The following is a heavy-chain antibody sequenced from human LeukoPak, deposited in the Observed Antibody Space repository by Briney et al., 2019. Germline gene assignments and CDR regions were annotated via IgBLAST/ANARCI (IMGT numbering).Heavy chain of an antibody. CDR2: IYPSDSDT. Sequence: GESLKISCKGSGYMFTSFWIGRVRQMPGKGLEWMGIIYPSDSDTRYSPSFPGQVTISADKSITTAYLQWSSLKASDTAMYYCARYYYDSSGYLTDHWGQGTPVTVSS. J-gene: IGHJ4*02. V-gene: IGHV5-51*01. D-gene: IGHD3-22*01. CDR3: ARYYYDSSGYLTDH. CDR1: GYMFTSFW.